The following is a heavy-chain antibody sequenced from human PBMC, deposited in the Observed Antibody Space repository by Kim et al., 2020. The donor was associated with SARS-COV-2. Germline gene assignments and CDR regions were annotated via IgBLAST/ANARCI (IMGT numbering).Heavy chain of an antibody. CDR3: AKDRSDYYDSSGYYP. D-gene: IGHD3-22*01. J-gene: IGHJ5*02. V-gene: IGHV3-23*01. Sequence: DSVKGRFTISRDNSKITLYLQMNSLRAEDTAVYYCAKDRSDYYDSSGYYPWGQGTLVTVSS.